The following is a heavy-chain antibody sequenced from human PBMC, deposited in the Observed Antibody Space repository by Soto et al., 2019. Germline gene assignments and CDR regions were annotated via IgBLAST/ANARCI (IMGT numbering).Heavy chain of an antibody. J-gene: IGHJ4*02. D-gene: IGHD6-19*01. V-gene: IGHV1-18*04. CDR1: GYTFTSYG. Sequence: ASVKVSCKASGYTFTSYGISWVRQAPGQGLEWMGWISAYNGNTNYAQKLQGRVTMTTDTSTSTAYMELRSLRSDDTAVYYCARDVAVAGTIPFDYWGQGTLVTVPQ. CDR2: ISAYNGNT. CDR3: ARDVAVAGTIPFDY.